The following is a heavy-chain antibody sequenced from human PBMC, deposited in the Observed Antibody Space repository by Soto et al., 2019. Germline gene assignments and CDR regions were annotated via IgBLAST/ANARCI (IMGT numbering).Heavy chain of an antibody. D-gene: IGHD3-10*01. Sequence: PGESLKISCKDSGYSFTTYWIGWVRQMPGKGLEWMGMIYPGDSDTRYSPSFQGQVTISADKSISTAYLQWSSLKASDTAMYFCARHREFSHYNSYYGMDVWGRGTTVTVSS. J-gene: IGHJ6*02. CDR3: ARHREFSHYNSYYGMDV. CDR1: GYSFTTYW. CDR2: IYPGDSDT. V-gene: IGHV5-51*01.